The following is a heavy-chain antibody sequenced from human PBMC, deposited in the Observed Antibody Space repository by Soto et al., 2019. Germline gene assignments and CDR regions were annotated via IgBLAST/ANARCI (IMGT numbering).Heavy chain of an antibody. CDR1: GGSISSSSYY. CDR3: ARQHYDILTGYPYYYYGMDV. Sequence: PSETLSLTCTVSGGSISSSSYYWGWIRQPPGKGLEWIGSIYYSGSTYYNPSLKSRVTISVDTSKNQFSLKLSSVTAADTAVYYCARQHYDILTGYPYYYYGMDVWGQGTTVTVSS. J-gene: IGHJ6*02. CDR2: IYYSGST. V-gene: IGHV4-39*01. D-gene: IGHD3-9*01.